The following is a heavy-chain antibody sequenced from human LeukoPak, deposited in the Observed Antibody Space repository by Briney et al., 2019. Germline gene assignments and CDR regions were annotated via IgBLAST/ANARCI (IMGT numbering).Heavy chain of an antibody. Sequence: GGSLRLSCAASGFTFNNQWMHWVRQTPEKGLVWVSRISSDGSTTNYADSVKGRFTISRDNAKNTLYLHRNSLRAEDTAVYYCVSLNPQAPGWGQGTLVTVSS. J-gene: IGHJ4*02. CDR3: VSLNPQAPG. CDR1: GFTFNNQW. V-gene: IGHV3-74*01. CDR2: ISSDGSTT.